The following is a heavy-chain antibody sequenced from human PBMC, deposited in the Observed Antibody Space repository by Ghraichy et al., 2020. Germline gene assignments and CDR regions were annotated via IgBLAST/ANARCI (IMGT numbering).Heavy chain of an antibody. D-gene: IGHD2-15*01. Sequence: VANIKQDGSEKYYVDSVKGRFTISRDNAKNSLYLQMNSLRAEDTAVYYCARVSPLGYCSGGSCYVDFDYWG. CDR3: ARVSPLGYCSGGSCYVDFDY. V-gene: IGHV3-7*01. J-gene: IGHJ4*01. CDR2: IKQDGSEK.